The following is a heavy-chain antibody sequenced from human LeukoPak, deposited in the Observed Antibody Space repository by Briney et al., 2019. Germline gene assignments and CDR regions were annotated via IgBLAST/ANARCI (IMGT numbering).Heavy chain of an antibody. CDR3: ARVDCSSTSCSFDY. D-gene: IGHD2-2*01. Sequence: SETLSLTCTVSGGSISSGSYYWSWIRQPAGKGLEWIGRIYTSGSTNYNPSLKSRVTISVDTSKNQFSLKLSSVTAADTAVYYCARVDCSSTSCSFDYWGQGTLVTVSS. CDR2: IYTSGST. V-gene: IGHV4-61*02. CDR1: GGSISSGSYY. J-gene: IGHJ4*02.